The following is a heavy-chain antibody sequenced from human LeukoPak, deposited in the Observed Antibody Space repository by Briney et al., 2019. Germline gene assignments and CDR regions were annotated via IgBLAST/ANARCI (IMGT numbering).Heavy chain of an antibody. Sequence: GGSLRLSCAASGFIFRSHWMHWVRQAPGKGLVWVSRVNSDVSSTTYADSVKGRFTISRDNARDTLYLQMNSLRGEDTAVYFCAKDKDPWKSTAISDFDYWGQGTLVTVSS. CDR1: GFIFRSHW. CDR3: AKDKDPWKSTAISDFDY. D-gene: IGHD1-1*01. J-gene: IGHJ4*02. V-gene: IGHV3-74*01. CDR2: VNSDVSST.